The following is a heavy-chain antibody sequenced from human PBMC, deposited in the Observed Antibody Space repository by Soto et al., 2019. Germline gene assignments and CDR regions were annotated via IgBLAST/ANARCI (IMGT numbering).Heavy chain of an antibody. D-gene: IGHD2-2*01. CDR3: ARASCSSTSCYLLSY. V-gene: IGHV1-69*01. CDR2: IIPIFCTA. Sequence: QVQLVQSGAEVKKPGASVKVSCKASGGTFSSYAISWVRQAPGQGLEWMGGIIPIFCTANYAQKFQGRVTITADESTSTAYMELSSLRSEDTAVYYCARASCSSTSCYLLSYWGQGTLVTVSS. CDR1: GGTFSSYA. J-gene: IGHJ4*02.